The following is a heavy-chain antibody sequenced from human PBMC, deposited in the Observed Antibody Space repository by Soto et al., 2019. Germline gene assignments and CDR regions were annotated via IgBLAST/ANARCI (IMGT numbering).Heavy chain of an antibody. CDR2: MNPKSGQT. D-gene: IGHD2-2*01. Sequence: ASVKVSCKVSGYTFRTFDINWVRQASGQGLELMGWMNPKSGQTGYSPRFQGRLTLTGNTSISTVYMELSSLRPEDTAVYYCAREIGPALDWFNPWGQGTPVTVSS. V-gene: IGHV1-8*01. J-gene: IGHJ5*02. CDR1: GYTFRTFD. CDR3: AREIGPALDWFNP.